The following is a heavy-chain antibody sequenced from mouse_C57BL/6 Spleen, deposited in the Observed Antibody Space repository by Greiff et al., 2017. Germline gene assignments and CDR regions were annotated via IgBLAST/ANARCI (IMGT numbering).Heavy chain of an antibody. Sequence: EVNLVESGPGLAKPSQTLSLTCSVTGYSITSDYWNWIRKFPGNKLEYMGYISYIGSTYYTPSLKSRISITLDTSKNQYYLQLKSVTTEDTATYYCARRAYSKSLAIDYWGQGTSVTVSS. V-gene: IGHV3-8*01. CDR1: GYSITSDY. CDR3: ARRAYSKSLAIDY. D-gene: IGHD2-5*01. J-gene: IGHJ4*01. CDR2: ISYIGST.